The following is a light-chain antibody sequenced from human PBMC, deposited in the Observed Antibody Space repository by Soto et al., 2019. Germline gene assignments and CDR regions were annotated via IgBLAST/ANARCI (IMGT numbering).Light chain of an antibody. V-gene: IGKV3-20*01. CDR3: QQYGGSPPIT. CDR1: HSVSSSY. CDR2: GAS. Sequence: EIVLTQSPGTLSLSPGERATLSCRASHSVSSSYLAWYQQKPCEAPRLLIYGASSRSTGIPDMFSGSESGTDFTRTISILEPEDLAVYYCQQYGGSPPITFGQGTRLEIK. J-gene: IGKJ5*01.